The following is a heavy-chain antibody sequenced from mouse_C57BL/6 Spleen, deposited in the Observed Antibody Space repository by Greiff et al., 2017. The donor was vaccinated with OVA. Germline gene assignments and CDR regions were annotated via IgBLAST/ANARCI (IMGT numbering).Heavy chain of an antibody. CDR1: GYTFTSYW. V-gene: IGHV1-64*01. J-gene: IGHJ4*01. Sequence: VQLQQPGAELVKPGASVKLSCKASGYTFTSYWMHWVKQRPGQGLEWIGMIHPNSGSTNYNQKFKSKATLTVDKSSSTAYMQLSSLTSDDAAVYCCARGMLYYAMDYWGQGTSVTVSS. CDR2: IHPNSGST. CDR3: ARGMLYYAMDY.